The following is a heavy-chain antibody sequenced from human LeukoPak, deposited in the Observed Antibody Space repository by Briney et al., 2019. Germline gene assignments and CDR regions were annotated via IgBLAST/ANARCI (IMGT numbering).Heavy chain of an antibody. CDR1: GYSISSGYY. V-gene: IGHV4-38-2*02. Sequence: PSETLSLTCTVSGYSISSGYYWGWIRQPPGKGLEWIGSIYRSGSTYYNPSLKSRVTISVDTSKNQFSLKLSSVTAADTAVYYCAGAYYDFWSGYYYYYYMDVWGKGTTVTVSS. J-gene: IGHJ6*03. D-gene: IGHD3-3*01. CDR3: AGAYYDFWSGYYYYYYMDV. CDR2: IYRSGST.